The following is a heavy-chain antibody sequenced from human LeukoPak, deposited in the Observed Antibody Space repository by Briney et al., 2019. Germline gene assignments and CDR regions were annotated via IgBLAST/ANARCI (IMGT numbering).Heavy chain of an antibody. CDR3: ARGRSGELTWAFTLDS. Sequence: EASVTVSFKASGYTFTVYYMHWVRQAPGQGLEWMGWINPNSGGTKYAQKFQGRVTMTRDMSISTAYMELSRLRSDDTAVYYCARGRSGELTWAFTLDSWGQGTLVTVSS. CDR1: GYTFTVYY. D-gene: IGHD3-10*01. J-gene: IGHJ4*02. V-gene: IGHV1-2*02. CDR2: INPNSGGT.